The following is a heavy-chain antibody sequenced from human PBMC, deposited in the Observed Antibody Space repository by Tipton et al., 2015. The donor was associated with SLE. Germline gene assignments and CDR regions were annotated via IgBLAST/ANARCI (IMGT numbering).Heavy chain of an antibody. CDR2: FYYTGSA. CDR3: ARLPPPTQILVDDGSDI. Sequence: TLSLTCTVSGGSIGTSNYYWGWIRQPPGKGLEWVGSFYYTGSAYYNPSLKSRVTISLDTSKNQFSLKLTSVTAADTALYYCARLPPPTQILVDDGSDIWGQGTMVTVSS. V-gene: IGHV4-39*07. J-gene: IGHJ3*02. D-gene: IGHD1-26*01. CDR1: GGSIGTSNYY.